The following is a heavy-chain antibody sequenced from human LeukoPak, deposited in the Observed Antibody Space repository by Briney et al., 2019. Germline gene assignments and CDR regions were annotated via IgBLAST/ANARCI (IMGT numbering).Heavy chain of an antibody. D-gene: IGHD2-2*03. CDR1: GYSISSGYY. J-gene: IGHJ4*02. CDR2: IYHDGNT. CDR3: ARLDPRGGDDY. V-gene: IGHV4-38-2*02. Sequence: SETLSLTCSVSGYSISSGYYWGWIRQPPGKGLEWIGNIYHDGNTYYNPSLKSRVTISVDTSKNQFSLRLSSATAADTAVYYCARLDPRGGDDYWGQGTLVTVSS.